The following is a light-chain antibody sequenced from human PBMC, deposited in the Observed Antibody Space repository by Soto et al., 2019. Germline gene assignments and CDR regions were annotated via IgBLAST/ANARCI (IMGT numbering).Light chain of an antibody. CDR1: LRLSSSY. Sequence: VLTQAPGTLSLSPGERATLSCRATLRLSSSYFAWYQQKPGQAPRLLIYGASSRAAGIPDRFTGSWSGTEFTLTISRLEPEDFAVYFCQQHRTFGQGTKVDIK. V-gene: IGKV3-20*01. J-gene: IGKJ1*01. CDR2: GAS. CDR3: QQHRT.